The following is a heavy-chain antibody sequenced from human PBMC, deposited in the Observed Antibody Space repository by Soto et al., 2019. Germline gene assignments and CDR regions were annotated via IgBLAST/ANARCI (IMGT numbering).Heavy chain of an antibody. CDR2: ISYDGSNK. J-gene: IGHJ6*02. Sequence: TGGSLRLSCAGSGFTFSSYVMHWVRQAPGKGLEWVAVISYDGSNKYYADSVKGRFTMSRDNSKNTLYLQMNSLRAEDTAVYYCARELAIALMVYGISNGMDVWGQGTTVTVYS. D-gene: IGHD2-8*01. V-gene: IGHV3-30-3*01. CDR1: GFTFSSYV. CDR3: ARELAIALMVYGISNGMDV.